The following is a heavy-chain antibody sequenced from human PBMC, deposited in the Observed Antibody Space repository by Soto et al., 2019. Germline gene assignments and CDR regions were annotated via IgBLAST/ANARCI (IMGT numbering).Heavy chain of an antibody. V-gene: IGHV3-33*01. CDR2: IWYDGSNK. CDR3: ARDHGYSGYDWTYYYYGMDV. CDR1: GFTFRSYG. J-gene: IGHJ6*02. D-gene: IGHD5-12*01. Sequence: GGSLRLSCAASGFTFRSYGMHWVGQAPGKGLEWVAVIWYDGSNKYYADSVKGRFTISRDNSKNTLYLQMNSLRAEDTAVYYCARDHGYSGYDWTYYYYGMDVWGQGTTVTVSS.